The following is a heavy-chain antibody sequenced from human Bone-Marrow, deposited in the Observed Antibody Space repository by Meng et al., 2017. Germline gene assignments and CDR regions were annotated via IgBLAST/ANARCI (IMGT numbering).Heavy chain of an antibody. CDR2: INHSGST. V-gene: IGHV4-34*01. Sequence: SETLSLTCAVYGGSFSGYYWRWIRQPPGKGLEWIGEINHSGSTNYNPSLKSRVTIAVDTSKNQFSLKLSSVTDADTAGYYCAILGSIQDYYYGMDVWGQGTTVTVSS. CDR1: GGSFSGYY. CDR3: AILGSIQDYYYGMDV. D-gene: IGHD2/OR15-2a*01. J-gene: IGHJ6*02.